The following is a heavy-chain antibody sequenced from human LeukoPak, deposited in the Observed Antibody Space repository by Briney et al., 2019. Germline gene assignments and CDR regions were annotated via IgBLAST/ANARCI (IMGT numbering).Heavy chain of an antibody. CDR1: RFTFSSYG. J-gene: IGHJ5*02. Sequence: GGSLRLSCAASRFTFSSYGMHWVRQAPGKGLEWVAVISYDGNNRYYADSVKGRFTISRYNSKNTLYLQMNSLRAEDTAVYYCARATVTRWFDPWGQGTLVTVSS. V-gene: IGHV3-30*03. D-gene: IGHD4-17*01. CDR3: ARATVTRWFDP. CDR2: ISYDGNNR.